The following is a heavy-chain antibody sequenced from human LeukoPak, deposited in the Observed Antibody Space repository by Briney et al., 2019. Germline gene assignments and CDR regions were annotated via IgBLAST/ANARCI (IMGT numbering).Heavy chain of an antibody. V-gene: IGHV1-18*01. Sequence: ASVKVFCKASGYTLTSYGFSWVRQAPGQGLEWMGWISGYNGNTNYAQNLQGRVTMTIDTSTSTAYMELRSLRSDDTAVYYCARDPAFRGAQMECWGQGTLATVSS. CDR2: ISGYNGNT. CDR1: GYTLTSYG. D-gene: IGHD3-10*01. CDR3: ARDPAFRGAQMEC. J-gene: IGHJ4*02.